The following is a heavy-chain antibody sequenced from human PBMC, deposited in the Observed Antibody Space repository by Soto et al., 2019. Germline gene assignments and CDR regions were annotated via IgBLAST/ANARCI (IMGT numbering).Heavy chain of an antibody. CDR1: GGSISSYY. D-gene: IGHD4-17*01. Sequence: QVQLQESGPGLVKPSETLSLTCTVSGGSISSYYWSWIRQPPGKGLEWIGYIYYSGSTNYNPSLKSRVTISVDTSKNQFSLKLSSVTAADTAVYYCARERGGYGDYCLAFAIWGQGTMVTVSS. CDR2: IYYSGST. J-gene: IGHJ3*02. CDR3: ARERGGYGDYCLAFAI. V-gene: IGHV4-59*01.